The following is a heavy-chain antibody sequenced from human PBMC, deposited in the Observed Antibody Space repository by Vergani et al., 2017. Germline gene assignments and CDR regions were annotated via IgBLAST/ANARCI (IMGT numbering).Heavy chain of an antibody. D-gene: IGHD3-10*01. CDR3: ARDRGLDGDYHFDY. V-gene: IGHV4-39*07. CDR2: IYRTGRT. J-gene: IGHJ4*02. CDR1: GGSISSSSYY. Sequence: QLQLQESGPGLVKPSETLSLTCTVSGGSISSSSYYWGWIRQPPGKGLEWIGSIYRTGRTHFNPSLKSRVTISVDTSNNHFSLRLNSLTAADTAVYYCARDRGLDGDYHFDYWGQGILVTVSS.